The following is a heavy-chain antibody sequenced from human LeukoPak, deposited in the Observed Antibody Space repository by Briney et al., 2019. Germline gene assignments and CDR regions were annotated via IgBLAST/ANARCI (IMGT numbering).Heavy chain of an antibody. J-gene: IGHJ4*02. CDR3: ARDGASTKYYYDSSGSIFERDY. D-gene: IGHD3-22*01. CDR1: GGSISSGGYY. Sequence: LSLTCTVSGGSISSGGYYWSWIRQAPGKGLEWVSYISSSGSTIYYADSVKGRFTISRDNAKNSLYLQMNSLRAEDTAVYYCARDGASTKYYYDSSGSIFERDYWGQGTLVTVSS. CDR2: ISSSGSTI. V-gene: IGHV3-11*01.